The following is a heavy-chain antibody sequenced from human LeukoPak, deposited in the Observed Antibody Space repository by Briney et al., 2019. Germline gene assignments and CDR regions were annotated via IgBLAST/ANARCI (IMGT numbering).Heavy chain of an antibody. CDR1: RFTFSDFA. J-gene: IGHJ4*02. D-gene: IGHD3-10*01. Sequence: GGSLRLSCAASRFTFSDFAMSWVRQAPGKGLEWVSTIGGTGGDTYYADSVKGRFAISRDNSKNTLYLQMNSLRAEDSAVYYCAKDPQQGYYGSGSYYQDSWGQGTLVTVSS. V-gene: IGHV3-23*01. CDR2: IGGTGGDT. CDR3: AKDPQQGYYGSGSYYQDS.